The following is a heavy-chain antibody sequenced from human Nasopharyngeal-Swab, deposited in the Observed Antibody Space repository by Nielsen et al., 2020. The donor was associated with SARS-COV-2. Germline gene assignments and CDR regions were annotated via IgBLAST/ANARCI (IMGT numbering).Heavy chain of an antibody. CDR1: GFTFTSSA. J-gene: IGHJ4*02. D-gene: IGHD2-15*01. CDR3: AGGYCSGGSCYPPEGY. V-gene: IGHV1-58*01. Sequence: SVKVSCKASGFTFTSSAVQWVRQARGQRLEWIGWIVVGSGNTNYAQKFQERVTITRDMSTSTAYMELSSLRSEDTAVYYCAGGYCSGGSCYPPEGYWGQGTLATVSS. CDR2: IVVGSGNT.